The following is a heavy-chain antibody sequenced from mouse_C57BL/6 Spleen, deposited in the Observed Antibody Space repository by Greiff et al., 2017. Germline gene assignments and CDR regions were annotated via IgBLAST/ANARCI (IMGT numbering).Heavy chain of an antibody. CDR1: GYTFTGYW. D-gene: IGHD2-4*01. Sequence: QVQLQQSGAELMKPGASVKLSCKATGYTFTGYWIEWVKQRPGHGLEWIGEILPGSGSTNYNGKFKGKATFTADTSSNTAYMQLSSLTTEDSAIYYCAGDYDGAWFAYWGQGTLVTVSA. V-gene: IGHV1-9*01. CDR3: AGDYDGAWFAY. J-gene: IGHJ3*01. CDR2: ILPGSGST.